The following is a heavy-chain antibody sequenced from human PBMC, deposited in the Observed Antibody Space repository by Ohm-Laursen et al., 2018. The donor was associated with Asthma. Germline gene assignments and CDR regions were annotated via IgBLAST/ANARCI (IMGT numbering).Heavy chain of an antibody. Sequence: GASVKVSCKVSGYTLTELSMHWVRQAPGKGLEWMGGFDPEDGETIYAQKFQGRVTMTEDTSTDTAYMELSSLRSEDTAVYYCATHHRIAAGYDYWGQGTLVTVSS. D-gene: IGHD6-13*01. CDR2: FDPEDGET. J-gene: IGHJ4*02. CDR1: GYTLTELS. V-gene: IGHV1-24*01. CDR3: ATHHRIAAGYDY.